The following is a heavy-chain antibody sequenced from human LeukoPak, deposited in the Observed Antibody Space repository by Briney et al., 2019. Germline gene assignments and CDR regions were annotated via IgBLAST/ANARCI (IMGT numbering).Heavy chain of an antibody. CDR2: INHSGGT. CDR1: GGSFSGYY. J-gene: IGHJ5*02. V-gene: IGHV4-34*01. D-gene: IGHD4-17*01. Sequence: SETLSLTCAVYGGSFSGYYWSWIRQPPGKGLEWIGEINHSGGTNYNPSLKSRVTISVDTSKNQFSLKLSSVTAADTTVYYCARNVDYGDWLNWFDPWGQGTLVTVSS. CDR3: ARNVDYGDWLNWFDP.